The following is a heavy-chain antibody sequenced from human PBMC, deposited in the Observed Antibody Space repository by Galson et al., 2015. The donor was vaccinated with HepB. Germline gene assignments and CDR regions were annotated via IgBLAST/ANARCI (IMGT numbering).Heavy chain of an antibody. CDR2: IGTAGDT. CDR1: GFTLSSHD. Sequence: SLRLSCAASGFTLSSHDMHWVRQMTGKGLEWVSGIGTAGDTYYLPSVKDRFSISREKDRNSLYLQLNSLRAGDKAIYYCTRVSGNGLDVWGTGTMVTVSS. D-gene: IGHD2-8*01. V-gene: IGHV3-13*04. CDR3: TRVSGNGLDV. J-gene: IGHJ3*01.